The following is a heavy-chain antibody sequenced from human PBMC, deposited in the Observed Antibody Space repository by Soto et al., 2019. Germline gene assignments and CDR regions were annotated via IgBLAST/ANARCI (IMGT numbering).Heavy chain of an antibody. J-gene: IGHJ5*02. V-gene: IGHV3-66*01. Sequence: GGTLRLSCGASGFTASHSYMSWVLQAPGKGLEWISTIYRGGGTYYADSVKGRFTISRDKSKNTLHLQMSSRRAEDTAVYYCVKDRRSGWSPLASFDLWGQRTLVTVSS. D-gene: IGHD6-19*01. CDR1: GFTASHSY. CDR2: IYRGGGT. CDR3: VKDRRSGWSPLASFDL.